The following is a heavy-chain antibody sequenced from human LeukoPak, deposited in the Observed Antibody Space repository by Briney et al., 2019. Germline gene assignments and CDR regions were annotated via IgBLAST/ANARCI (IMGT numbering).Heavy chain of an antibody. J-gene: IGHJ6*02. D-gene: IGHD6-13*01. Sequence: SVKVSCKASGGTFSSYAISWVRQAPGQGLEWMGGIIPIFGTANYAQKFQGRVTITADESTSTAYMELSSLRSEDTAVYYCATDPDRAAAGREGHYYYGMDVWGQGTTVTVSS. CDR2: IIPIFGTA. V-gene: IGHV1-69*13. CDR1: GGTFSSYA. CDR3: ATDPDRAAAGREGHYYYGMDV.